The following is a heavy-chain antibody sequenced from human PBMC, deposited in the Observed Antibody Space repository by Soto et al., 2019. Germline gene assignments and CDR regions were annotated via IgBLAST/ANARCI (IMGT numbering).Heavy chain of an antibody. J-gene: IGHJ3*02. CDR2: IYHSGST. Sequence: PSETLSLTCAVSGGSISSGGYSWSWIRPPPGKGLEWIGYIYHSGSTYYNPSLKSRVTISVDRSKNQFSLKLSSVTAADTAVYYCARGGYYYDSSGRLLDAFDIWGQGTMVTVSS. CDR1: GGSISSGGYS. CDR3: ARGGYYYDSSGRLLDAFDI. D-gene: IGHD3-22*01. V-gene: IGHV4-30-2*01.